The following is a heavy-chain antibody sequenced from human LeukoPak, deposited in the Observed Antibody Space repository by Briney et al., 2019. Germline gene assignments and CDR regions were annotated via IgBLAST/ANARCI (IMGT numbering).Heavy chain of an antibody. V-gene: IGHV1-2*02. CDR2: INPNSGGT. Sequence: ASVKVSCKASGYSFTDKYMHWVRQAPGQGLEWMGWINPNSGGTNYAQKFQGRVTMTRDMSTSTVYMELSSLRSEDTAVYYCARDTHYYDSSGYYLDYWGQGTLVTVSS. D-gene: IGHD3-22*01. CDR1: GYSFTDKY. CDR3: ARDTHYYDSSGYYLDY. J-gene: IGHJ4*02.